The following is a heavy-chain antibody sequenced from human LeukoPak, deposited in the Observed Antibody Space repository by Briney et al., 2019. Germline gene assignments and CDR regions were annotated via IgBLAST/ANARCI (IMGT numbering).Heavy chain of an antibody. CDR2: INHSGST. Sequence: SETLSLTCTVSGGSISSYYWSWIRQPPGKGLEWIGEINHSGSTNYNPSLKSRVTISVDTSKNQFSLKLSSVTAADTAVYYCARVPGGLQGLYYFDYWGQGTLVTVSS. CDR3: ARVPGGLQGLYYFDY. V-gene: IGHV4-34*01. J-gene: IGHJ4*02. CDR1: GGSISSYY. D-gene: IGHD4-11*01.